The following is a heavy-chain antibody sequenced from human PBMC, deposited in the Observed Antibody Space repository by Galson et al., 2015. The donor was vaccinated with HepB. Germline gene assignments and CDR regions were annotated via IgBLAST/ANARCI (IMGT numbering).Heavy chain of an antibody. V-gene: IGHV3-9*01. CDR2: ISWNSGSI. Sequence: LRLSCAASGFSFDDYAMHWVRQAPGKGLEWVSGISWNSGSIGYADSVKGRFTISRDNAKNSLYLQMNSLRAEDTALYYCAKVDVYGGYFGPFDYWGQGTLVTVSS. D-gene: IGHD4-23*01. J-gene: IGHJ4*02. CDR1: GFSFDDYA. CDR3: AKVDVYGGYFGPFDY.